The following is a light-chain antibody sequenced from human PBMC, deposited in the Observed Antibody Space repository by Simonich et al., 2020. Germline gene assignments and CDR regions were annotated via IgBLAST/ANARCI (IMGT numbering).Light chain of an antibody. CDR3: QSYDSSIWV. CDR2: EDN. V-gene: IGLV6-57*03. CDR1: SGSIASNY. Sequence: NFMLTQPHSVSESPGKTVTISCTRSSGSIASNYVQWYQQRPGSAPTTVVYEDNPRPSGVPDRFSGSIDSSSNSASLTISGLKTEDEADYYCQSYDSSIWVFGGGTKLTVL. J-gene: IGLJ3*02.